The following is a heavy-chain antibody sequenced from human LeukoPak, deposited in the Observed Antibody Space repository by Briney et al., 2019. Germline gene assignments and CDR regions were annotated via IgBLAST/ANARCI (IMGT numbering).Heavy chain of an antibody. D-gene: IGHD1-26*01. CDR3: AKDSKGTTWLDAFDI. CDR2: ISASGGST. V-gene: IGHV3-23*01. CDR1: GFTFSSYA. Sequence: GGSLRLSCAASGFTFSSYAMSWVRQAPGKGLEWVSGISASGGSTFYADSVKGRFTISRDTSRNTLYLQMNSLGVEDTAVYYCAKDSKGTTWLDAFDIWGQGTMVTVSS. J-gene: IGHJ3*02.